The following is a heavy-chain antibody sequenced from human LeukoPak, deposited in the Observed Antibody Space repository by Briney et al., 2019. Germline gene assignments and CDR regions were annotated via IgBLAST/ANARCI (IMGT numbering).Heavy chain of an antibody. CDR2: ISGSGDAT. V-gene: IGHV3-23*01. CDR1: GFSFSSYA. D-gene: IGHD1-26*01. CDR3: AKSRGDSRGASNY. Sequence: PGGSLRLSCAASGFSFSSYAMNWVRQAPGKGLEWVSFISGSGDATHYADSVKGRFTISRDNSKNTLYQQMNSLRAEDAAVYYGAKSRGDSRGASNYWGQGTLVTVSS. J-gene: IGHJ4*02.